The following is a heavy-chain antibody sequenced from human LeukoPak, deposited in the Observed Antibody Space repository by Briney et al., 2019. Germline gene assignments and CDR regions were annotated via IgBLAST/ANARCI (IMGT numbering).Heavy chain of an antibody. CDR3: ATGVDTAMVAGGYYYYYMDV. V-gene: IGHV1-69*05. CDR2: IIPIFGTA. D-gene: IGHD5-18*01. J-gene: IGHJ6*03. CDR1: GGTFSSYA. Sequence: SVKVSCKASGGTFSSYAISWVRQAPGQGLEWMGGIIPIFGTANYAQKFQGRVTITTDESTSTAYMELSSLRSEDTAVYYCATGVDTAMVAGGYYYYYMDVWGKGTTVTVSS.